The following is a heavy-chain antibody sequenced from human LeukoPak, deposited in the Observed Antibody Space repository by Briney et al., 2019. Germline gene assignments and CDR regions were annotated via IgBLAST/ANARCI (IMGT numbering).Heavy chain of an antibody. CDR2: IYYSGST. Sequence: SATLSLTCTVAGGSISSYYWSWIRQPPGKGLEWIGYIYYSGSTNYNPSLKSRVTISVDTSKNQFSLKLSSVTAADTAVYYCARLVVGTAMVFDYWGQGTLVTVSS. CDR1: GGSISSYY. J-gene: IGHJ4*02. D-gene: IGHD5-18*01. CDR3: ARLVVGTAMVFDY. V-gene: IGHV4-59*01.